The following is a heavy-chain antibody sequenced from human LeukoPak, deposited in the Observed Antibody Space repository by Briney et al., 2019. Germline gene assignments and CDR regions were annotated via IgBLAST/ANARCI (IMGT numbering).Heavy chain of an antibody. CDR3: ARGLSRGIWFGESETHNWFDP. CDR1: GYTFTSYD. Sequence: GASVKVSCKASGYTFTSYDINWVRQATGQGLEWMGWMNPNSGNTGYAQKFQGRVTMTRNTSISTAYMELSSLRSEDTAVYYCARGLSRGIWFGESETHNWFDPWGQGTLVTVSS. D-gene: IGHD3-10*01. V-gene: IGHV1-8*02. J-gene: IGHJ5*02. CDR2: MNPNSGNT.